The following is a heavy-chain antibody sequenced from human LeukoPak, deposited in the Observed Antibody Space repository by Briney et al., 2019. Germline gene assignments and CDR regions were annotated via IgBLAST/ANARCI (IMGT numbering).Heavy chain of an antibody. CDR3: ARHVSSGYFHY. Sequence: GGSLRLSCAASGFTFSNYGTHWVRQAPGKGLEWVAVIWYDGSNKYYADSVKGRFTISRDNSKNTLYLQMNSLRAEDTAVYCCARHVSSGYFHYWGQGTLVTVSS. V-gene: IGHV3-33*01. J-gene: IGHJ4*02. D-gene: IGHD3-22*01. CDR1: GFTFSNYG. CDR2: IWYDGSNK.